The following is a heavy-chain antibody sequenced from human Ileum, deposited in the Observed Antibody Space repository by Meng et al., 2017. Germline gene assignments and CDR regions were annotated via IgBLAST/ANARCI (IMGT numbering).Heavy chain of an antibody. CDR3: ARDMPYSSGSFDY. Sequence: QVQLVQSGAEVKKPGASVKVSCKASGFTFVSYAIYWVRQAPGQGLEWMGWITAGNGNTKYSQKFQDRVTITRDTSASAVYMELSNLKFEDTAVYYCARDMPYSSGSFDYWGQGTLVTVSS. V-gene: IGHV1-3*01. CDR1: GFTFVSYA. J-gene: IGHJ4*02. D-gene: IGHD3-10*01. CDR2: ITAGNGNT.